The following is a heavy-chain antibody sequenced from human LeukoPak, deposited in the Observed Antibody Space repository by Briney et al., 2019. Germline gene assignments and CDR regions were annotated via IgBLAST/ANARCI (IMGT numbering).Heavy chain of an antibody. CDR3: ATYYYASGSSD. V-gene: IGHV3-7*05. Sequence: GGSLRLSCVASGFXFSSYWMTWVRQAPGKGLEWLANIKQDGSEKYYVDSVRGRFTISRDNAKNSLYLQMNSLRAEDTAVYYCATYYYASGSSDWGQGTLVTVSS. CDR1: GFXFSSYW. J-gene: IGHJ4*02. CDR2: IKQDGSEK. D-gene: IGHD3-10*01.